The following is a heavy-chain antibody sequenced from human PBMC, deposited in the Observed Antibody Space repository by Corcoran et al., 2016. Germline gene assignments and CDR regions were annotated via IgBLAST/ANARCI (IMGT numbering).Heavy chain of an antibody. Sequence: QVQLVQSGAEVKKPGASVKVSCKASGYTFTSYDINWVRQATGQGLGWMGWMNPNSGNTGYAQKFQGRVTMTRNTSISTDYMELRSLRSEDTAVYYWARGEWRDYGDSFTYYYGMDVWGQVTSVTF. J-gene: IGHJ6*02. CDR2: MNPNSGNT. CDR1: GYTFTSYD. V-gene: IGHV1-8*01. CDR3: ARGEWRDYGDSFTYYYGMDV. D-gene: IGHD4-17*01.